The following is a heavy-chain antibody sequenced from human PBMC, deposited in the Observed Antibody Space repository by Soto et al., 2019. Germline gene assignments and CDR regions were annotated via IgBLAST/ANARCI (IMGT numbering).Heavy chain of an antibody. Sequence: GGSLRLSCAASGFTFSSYAMSWVRQAPGKGLEWVSAISGSGGSTYYADSVKGRFTISRDNSKNTLYLQMNSLRAEDTAVYYCAKEKAATNYYYYYGMDVWGQGTTVTVSS. J-gene: IGHJ6*02. D-gene: IGHD2-15*01. CDR1: GFTFSSYA. CDR3: AKEKAATNYYYYYGMDV. V-gene: IGHV3-23*01. CDR2: ISGSGGST.